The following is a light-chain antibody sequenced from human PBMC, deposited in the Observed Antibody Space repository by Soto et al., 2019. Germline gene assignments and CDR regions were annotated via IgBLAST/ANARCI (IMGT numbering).Light chain of an antibody. J-gene: IGLJ1*01. CDR2: DVS. CDR3: SSYTSSSTHV. CDR1: SSDVGGYNY. V-gene: IGLV2-14*01. Sequence: QSALTQPASVSGSPGQSITISCTGTSSDVGGYNYVSWYQQHPGKAPKLMIYDVSNRPSGVSNRFSGSKSGNTASLTISGIQTENQADYDCSSYTSSSTHVFGTGTKLTVL.